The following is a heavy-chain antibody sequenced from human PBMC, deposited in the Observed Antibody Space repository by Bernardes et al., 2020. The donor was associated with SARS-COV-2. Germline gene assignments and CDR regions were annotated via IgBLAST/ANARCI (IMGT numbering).Heavy chain of an antibody. CDR2: ICGSGDAT. J-gene: IGHJ4*02. Sequence: GGSLRLSCVASGFTFSTYVMSWVRQAPGKGLEWVSSICGSGDATYHADAAKGRFTISKDNSKNTLYLQMNSMRAEDTAIYYCARGSGSYYYFDYWGQGTLVTVS. CDR3: ARGSGSYYYFDY. V-gene: IGHV3-23*01. D-gene: IGHD1-26*01. CDR1: GFTFSTYV.